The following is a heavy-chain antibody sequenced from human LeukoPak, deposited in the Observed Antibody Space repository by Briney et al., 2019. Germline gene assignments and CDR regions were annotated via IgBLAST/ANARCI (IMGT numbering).Heavy chain of an antibody. CDR3: ARDADYYGSGTYYMDV. J-gene: IGHJ6*03. D-gene: IGHD3-10*01. CDR2: INPSGGSA. V-gene: IGHV1-46*01. Sequence: ASVKVSCKASGYTFTSYYMHGVRQAPGQGLEWMGIINPSGGSATYAQKFQGRVTMTRDTSTSTVYMELGSLRSEDTAMYYCARDADYYGSGTYYMDVWGKGTTVTVSS. CDR1: GYTFTSYY.